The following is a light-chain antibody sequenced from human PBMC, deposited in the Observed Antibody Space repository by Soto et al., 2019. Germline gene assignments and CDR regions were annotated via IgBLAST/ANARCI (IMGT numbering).Light chain of an antibody. CDR2: QVN. V-gene: IGLV2-8*01. CDR3: SSYAGTNNVVV. CDR1: SSDVGGYNY. J-gene: IGLJ2*01. Sequence: QSVLTQPPSASGSPGQSVTISCTGTSSDVGGYNYVSWYKQHPGKAPKLMIFQVNKRPSGVPDRFSGSKSDNTASLTVSGLQAEDEADYYCSSYAGTNNVVVFGGGTKLTVL.